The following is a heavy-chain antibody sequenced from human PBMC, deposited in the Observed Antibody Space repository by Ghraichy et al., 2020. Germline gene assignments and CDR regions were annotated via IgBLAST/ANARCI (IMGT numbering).Heavy chain of an antibody. CDR3: ARGWGRFDY. J-gene: IGHJ4*02. CDR1: GFAYNSYW. D-gene: IGHD2-21*02. Sequence: GGSLRLSCAASGFAYNSYWMNWVRQAPGKGLEWVAYIKYDGSAEYYVDSVKGRFAISRDNAKNSLFLQMNSLRAEDTPVYYCARGWGRFDYWGQGTLVTVSS. V-gene: IGHV3-7*01. CDR2: IKYDGSAE.